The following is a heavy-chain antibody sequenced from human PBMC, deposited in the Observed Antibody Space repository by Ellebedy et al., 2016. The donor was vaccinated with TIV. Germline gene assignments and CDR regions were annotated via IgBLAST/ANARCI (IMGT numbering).Heavy chain of an antibody. D-gene: IGHD1-26*01. J-gene: IGHJ6*03. CDR3: AKGPTTRYYYMDV. V-gene: IGHV3-23*01. Sequence: GESLKISXAASGFTFSNCAMSWVRQAPGKGLEWVSSVSGSGDSTYYADSVKGRFTISRDNSKNTLYLQMNSLRAEDTAVYYCAKGPTTRYYYMDVWGKGTTVTVSS. CDR1: GFTFSNCA. CDR2: VSGSGDST.